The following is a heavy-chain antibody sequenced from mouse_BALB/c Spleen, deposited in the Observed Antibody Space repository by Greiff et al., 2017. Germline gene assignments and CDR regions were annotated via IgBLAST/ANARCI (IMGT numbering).Heavy chain of an antibody. J-gene: IGHJ2*01. D-gene: IGHD2-2*01. CDR2: IDPANGNT. Sequence: VQLQQSGAELVKPGASVKLSCTASGFNIKDTYMHWVKQRPEQGLEWIGRIDPANGNTKYDPKFQGKATITADTSSNTAYLQLSSLTSEDTAVYYCARGNGYDVGFDYWGQGTTLTVSS. V-gene: IGHV14-3*02. CDR1: GFNIKDTY. CDR3: ARGNGYDVGFDY.